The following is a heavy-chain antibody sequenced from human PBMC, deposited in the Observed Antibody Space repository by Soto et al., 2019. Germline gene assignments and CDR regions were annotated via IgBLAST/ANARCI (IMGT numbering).Heavy chain of an antibody. J-gene: IGHJ4*02. CDR2: INHSGNT. V-gene: IGHV4-34*01. CDR1: GGSLSGYY. Sequence: KTSETLSLTCAAYGGSLSGYYWSWIRQPPGKALEWIGEINHSGNTNYNPSLKSRVTISVDTSKNQLFLNLSSVTAADTAMYFCARHHVRGRTIAGAAEFWGQGTLVTVSS. CDR3: ARHHVRGRTIAGAAEF. D-gene: IGHD1-26*01.